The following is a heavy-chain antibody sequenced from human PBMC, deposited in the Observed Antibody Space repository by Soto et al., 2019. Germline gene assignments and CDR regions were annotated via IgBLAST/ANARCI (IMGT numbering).Heavy chain of an antibody. V-gene: IGHV2-5*02. CDR3: AYRLYAGWLTGSYYDY. Sequence: QITLKESGPTLVKPTQTLTLTCTFSGFSLSTSGAGVGWIRQPPPKALEWLAVVYWDDDKRYSPSLKSRLTINKDTSKNQVVLKMTNIDPVDTATYYCAYRLYAGWLTGSYYDYWGPGTLVTVSS. CDR2: VYWDDDK. CDR1: GFSLSTSGAG. D-gene: IGHD7-27*01. J-gene: IGHJ4*02.